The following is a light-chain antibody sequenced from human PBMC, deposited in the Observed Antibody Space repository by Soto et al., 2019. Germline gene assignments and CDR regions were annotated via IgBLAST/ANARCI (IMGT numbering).Light chain of an antibody. J-gene: IGKJ2*01. CDR1: QSVLYSSNNKNY. CDR2: LAS. Sequence: DIVMTQSPDSLAVSLGERATINCKSSQSVLYSSNNKNYLAWYQQRPGQPPKLLIYLASTRESGVPDRFSGSGSGTDFTLTITSLQAEDVAVYYGQQYESTPPTFGQGTKLEIK. V-gene: IGKV4-1*01. CDR3: QQYESTPPT.